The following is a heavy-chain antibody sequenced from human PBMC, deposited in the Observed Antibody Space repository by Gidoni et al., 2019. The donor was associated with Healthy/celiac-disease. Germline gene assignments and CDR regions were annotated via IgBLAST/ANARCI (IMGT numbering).Heavy chain of an antibody. V-gene: IGHV4-61*02. CDR3: ATQCQMATIEDPGWYFDL. J-gene: IGHJ2*01. CDR2: IYTSGST. CDR1: GGSLSSGRYY. Sequence: QVQLQESGPGLVKTSQTLSLTCPVSGGSLSSGRYYWSWIRQPAGKGREWIGRIYTSGSTNYHPSLKSRVTISVDTSKNHFSLKLSSVTAAYTAVYYCATQCQMATIEDPGWYFDLWGRGTLVTVSS. D-gene: IGHD5-12*01.